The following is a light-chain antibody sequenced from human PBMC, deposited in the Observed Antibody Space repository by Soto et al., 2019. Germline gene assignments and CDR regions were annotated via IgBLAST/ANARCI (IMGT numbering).Light chain of an antibody. CDR3: GAWDNNLSGYV. V-gene: IGLV1-51*01. CDR1: NSDIGSNS. J-gene: IGLJ1*01. CDR2: DNT. Sequence: QSVLTQPPSLSAAPGQKVTISCSGSNSDIGSNSVSWYQQLPGTAPKLLIYDNTKRPSGTPDRFSGSKSGTSATLGITGLQTGDEADYYCGAWDNNLSGYVFGAGTKVTVL.